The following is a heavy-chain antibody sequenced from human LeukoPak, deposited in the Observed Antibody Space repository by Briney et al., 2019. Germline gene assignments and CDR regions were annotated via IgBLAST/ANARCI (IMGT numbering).Heavy chain of an antibody. CDR2: INPNSGGT. CDR1: GYTFTGYY. Sequence: GSVKVSCKASGYTFTGYYMHWVRQAPGQGLEWMGWINPNSGGTNYAQIFQGRVTMTRDTSISTAYMELSGLRSDDTAVYYCARDLIAAEGNDYWGQGTLVTVSS. J-gene: IGHJ4*02. D-gene: IGHD6-13*01. V-gene: IGHV1-2*02. CDR3: ARDLIAAEGNDY.